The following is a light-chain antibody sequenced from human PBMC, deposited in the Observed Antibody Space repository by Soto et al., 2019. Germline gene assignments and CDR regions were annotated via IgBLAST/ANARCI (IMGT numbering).Light chain of an antibody. Sequence: DIQLTQSPSFLSASVGDRVTITCRASQGISSYLAWHQQKPGKAPKLLIYAASTLQSGVPSRFSGSGSGTEFTLTISSLQPEDFATYYCQQLNSYPLTFGGGTKVDIK. J-gene: IGKJ4*01. CDR1: QGISSY. CDR3: QQLNSYPLT. CDR2: AAS. V-gene: IGKV1-9*01.